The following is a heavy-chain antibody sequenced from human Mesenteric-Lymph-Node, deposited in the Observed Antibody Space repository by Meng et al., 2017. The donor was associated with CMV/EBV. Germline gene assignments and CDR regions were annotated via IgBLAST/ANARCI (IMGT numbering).Heavy chain of an antibody. CDR1: GYNFYNYW. Sequence: KVSCKASGYNFYNYWIGWVRQMPGKGLEWMGIIYPGDSDTRYSPSFQGQVTISADMSITTAYLQWSSLKASDTAKYFCAKHQGAAADYYGMDVWGQGTTVTVSS. CDR2: IYPGDSDT. D-gene: IGHD2-2*01. J-gene: IGHJ6*02. V-gene: IGHV5-51*01. CDR3: AKHQGAAADYYGMDV.